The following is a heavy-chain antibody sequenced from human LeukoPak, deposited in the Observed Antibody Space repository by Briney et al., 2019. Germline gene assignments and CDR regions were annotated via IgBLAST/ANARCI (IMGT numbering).Heavy chain of an antibody. J-gene: IGHJ4*02. CDR2: IKHDGSYQ. CDR3: AKDTDVGNFDY. Sequence: GGSLRLSCAASGFTFGHYWMSWVRLSPGKGLEWVGNIKHDGSYQFCVDSVRGRFTISRDNAKNSLYLQMSSLTAEDTAIYYCAKDTDVGNFDYWGQGTLVTVSS. CDR1: GFTFGHYW. V-gene: IGHV3-7*01. D-gene: IGHD4-23*01.